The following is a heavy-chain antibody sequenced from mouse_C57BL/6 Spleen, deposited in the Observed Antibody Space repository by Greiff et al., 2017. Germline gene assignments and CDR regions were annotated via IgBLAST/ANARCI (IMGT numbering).Heavy chain of an antibody. D-gene: IGHD2-1*01. J-gene: IGHJ4*01. V-gene: IGHV1-42*01. CDR1: GYSFTGYY. CDR2: INPSTGGT. Sequence: EVQLQQSGPELVKPGASVKISCKASGYSFTGYYMNWVKQSPEKSLEWIGEINPSTGGTTYNQKFKAKATLTVDKSSSTAYMQLKSLTSEDPAVYYCARRGNYGYAMDYWGQGTSVTVSS. CDR3: ARRGNYGYAMDY.